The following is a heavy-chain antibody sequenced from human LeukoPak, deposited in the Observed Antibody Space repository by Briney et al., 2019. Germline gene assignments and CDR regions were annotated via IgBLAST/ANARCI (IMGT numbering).Heavy chain of an antibody. Sequence: SETLSLTCTVSGGSLSCSSYNWGWIRQPPGKGLEWIGSIDYSRTTYYNPSLKGRVTISVDTSKNQFSLKMSSVTAADTAVYYCVRGTSVTSDAYWGQGTLVSVSS. CDR1: GGSLSCSSYN. J-gene: IGHJ4*02. CDR3: VRGTSVTSDAY. D-gene: IGHD4-17*01. V-gene: IGHV4-39*01. CDR2: IDYSRTT.